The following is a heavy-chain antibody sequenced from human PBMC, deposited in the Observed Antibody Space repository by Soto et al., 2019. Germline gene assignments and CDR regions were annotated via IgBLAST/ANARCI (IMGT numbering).Heavy chain of an antibody. V-gene: IGHV4-59*01. CDR2: IYYSGST. J-gene: IGHJ3*02. Sequence: PSETLSLTCTVSGGSISSYYWSWIRQPPGKGLEWIGYIYYSGSTNYNPSLKSRVTISVDTSKNQFSLKLSSVTAADTAVYYCARDLSIIQQDAFDIWGQGDNGHRLL. CDR1: GGSISSYY. CDR3: ARDLSIIQQDAFDI.